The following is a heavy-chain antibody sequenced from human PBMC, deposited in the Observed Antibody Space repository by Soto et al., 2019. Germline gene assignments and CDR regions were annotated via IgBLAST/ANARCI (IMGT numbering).Heavy chain of an antibody. Sequence: QVQLVQSGAEVKKPGSSVKVSCKASGGTFSSYAISWVRQAPGQGLEWMGGIIPIFGTANYAQKFQGRVTITADESTSKAYMELSSLRSEDTAVYYCARRGVATIGVEGGMDVWGQGTTVTVSS. CDR1: GGTFSSYA. J-gene: IGHJ6*02. CDR2: IIPIFGTA. D-gene: IGHD5-12*01. V-gene: IGHV1-69*12. CDR3: ARRGVATIGVEGGMDV.